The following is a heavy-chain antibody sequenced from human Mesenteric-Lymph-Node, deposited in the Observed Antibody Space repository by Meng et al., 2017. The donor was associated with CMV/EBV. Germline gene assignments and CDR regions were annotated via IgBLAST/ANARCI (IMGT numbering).Heavy chain of an antibody. J-gene: IGHJ4*02. D-gene: IGHD3/OR15-3a*01. CDR2: IGKSTSYI. Sequence: GGSLRLSCAGSGFKFSSYNINWVRQAPGKGLEWVSSIGKSTSYIYYTDSVRGRFTISRDNAKNSVYLQMNGLRVEDTAVYYCARDVWTRYDNSWPYYLDYWGLGTLVTVSS. V-gene: IGHV3-21*06. CDR3: ARDVWTRYDNSWPYYLDY. CDR1: GFKFSSYN.